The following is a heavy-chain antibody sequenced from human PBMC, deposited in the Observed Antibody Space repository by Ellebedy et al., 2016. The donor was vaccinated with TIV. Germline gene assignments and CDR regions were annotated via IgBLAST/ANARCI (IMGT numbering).Heavy chain of an antibody. CDR1: GGSISSYY. Sequence: SETLSLTCTVSGGSISSYYWSWIRQPAGKGLEWIGRIYTSGSTNYNPSLKSRVTMSVDTSKNQFSLKLSSVTAADTAVYYCARQRSKMGAVSYYGMDVWGQGTTVTVSS. D-gene: IGHD1-26*01. V-gene: IGHV4-4*07. CDR2: IYTSGST. J-gene: IGHJ6*02. CDR3: ARQRSKMGAVSYYGMDV.